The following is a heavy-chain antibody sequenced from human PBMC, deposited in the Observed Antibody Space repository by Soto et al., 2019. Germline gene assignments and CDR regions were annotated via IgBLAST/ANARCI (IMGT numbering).Heavy chain of an antibody. V-gene: IGHV3-43*01. J-gene: IGHJ4*02. CDR1: GFTFDDYT. Sequence: EVQLVESGGVVVQPGGSLRLSCAASGFTFDDYTMHWVGQAPGKGLEWVSLISWDGGSTYYADSVKGRFTISRDNSKNSLYLQMNSLRTEDTALYYCAKDMEGSGSYYVGELDYWGQGTLVTVSS. CDR2: ISWDGGST. D-gene: IGHD3-10*01. CDR3: AKDMEGSGSYYVGELDY.